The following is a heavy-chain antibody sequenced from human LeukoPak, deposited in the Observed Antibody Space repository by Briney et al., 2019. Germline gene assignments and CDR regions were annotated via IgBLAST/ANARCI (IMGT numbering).Heavy chain of an antibody. D-gene: IGHD3-3*02. Sequence: NPSETLSLTCTVSGGSLNSDDYYWSWIRQSPGKGLEWIGYIYYSGSTYYNPSLKSRATISLDTSKNRFSLHLTSVTAADTAVYYCARQLAGLAPPGFIDSWGQGTLVTVSS. V-gene: IGHV4-30-4*01. J-gene: IGHJ4*02. CDR3: ARQLAGLAPPGFIDS. CDR1: GGSLNSDDYY. CDR2: IYYSGST.